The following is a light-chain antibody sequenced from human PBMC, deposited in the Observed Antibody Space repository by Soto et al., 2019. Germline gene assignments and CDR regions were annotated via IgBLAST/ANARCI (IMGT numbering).Light chain of an antibody. CDR2: AAS. V-gene: IGKV1-39*01. CDR1: QNIRNY. J-gene: IGKJ5*01. Sequence: DIQMTQSPSSLSASVGDRVTITCRASQNIRNYLNWYQQKPGKAPNLLIYAASSLQSGVPSRFSGSGFGTDFTLTISSLQPEDFATYYCQQRHSTPGITFGQGTRLDMK. CDR3: QQRHSTPGIT.